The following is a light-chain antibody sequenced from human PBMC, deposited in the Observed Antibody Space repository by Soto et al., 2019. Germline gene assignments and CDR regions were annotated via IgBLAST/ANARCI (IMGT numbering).Light chain of an antibody. J-gene: IGKJ4*01. CDR2: GAS. V-gene: IGKV3-20*01. CDR3: QQYGSSPLA. Sequence: ELVLTQSPGTLSLSPGERATLSCRASQSVSSSYLAWYQQKPGQAPRLLIYGASSRATGIPDRVSGSGSGTDFTLTISRLEPEDFAVYYCQQYGSSPLAFGGGTKVEIK. CDR1: QSVSSSY.